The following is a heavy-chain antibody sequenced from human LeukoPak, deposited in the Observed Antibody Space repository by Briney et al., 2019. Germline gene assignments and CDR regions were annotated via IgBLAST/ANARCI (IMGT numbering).Heavy chain of an antibody. CDR2: INTNTGNP. CDR3: ARSLAARSLDY. J-gene: IGHJ4*02. Sequence: ASVKVSCKASGYIFTNYGISWVRQAPGQGLEWMGWINTNTGNPTYAQGFTGRFVFSLDTSVSTAYLQISSLKAEDTAMYYCARSLAARSLDYWGQGTLVTISS. D-gene: IGHD6-6*01. CDR1: GYIFTNYG. V-gene: IGHV7-4-1*02.